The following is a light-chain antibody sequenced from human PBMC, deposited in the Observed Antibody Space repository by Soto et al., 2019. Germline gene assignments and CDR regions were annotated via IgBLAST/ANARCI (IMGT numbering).Light chain of an antibody. CDR1: QSISSW. CDR2: DAS. J-gene: IGKJ1*01. CDR3: QQYNSYSRT. V-gene: IGKV1-5*01. Sequence: DIQMTQSPSTLPTSIGDRVTITCRASQSISSWLAWYQQKPGKAPNLLIYDASSLVSGVPSRFSGSGSGTEFTLTISSLQPDDVAPYSCQQYNSYSRTFGQGTKVEFK.